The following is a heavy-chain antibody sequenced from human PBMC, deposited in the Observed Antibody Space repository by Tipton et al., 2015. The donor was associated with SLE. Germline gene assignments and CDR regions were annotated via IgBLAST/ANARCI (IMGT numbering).Heavy chain of an antibody. CDR1: GFTVSSNY. Sequence: ALRLSCAASGFTVSSNYMSWVRQAPGKGLEWVSVIYSGGSTYYADSVKGRFTTSRDNSKNTLYLQMNSLRAEDTAVYYCAKGSSIVAWDYWGQGTLVTVSS. V-gene: IGHV3-66*02. D-gene: IGHD5-12*01. J-gene: IGHJ4*02. CDR2: IYSGGST. CDR3: AKGSSIVAWDY.